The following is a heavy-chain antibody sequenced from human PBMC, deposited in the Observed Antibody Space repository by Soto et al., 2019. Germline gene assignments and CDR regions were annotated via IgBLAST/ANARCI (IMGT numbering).Heavy chain of an antibody. CDR2: TNTGGTT. D-gene: IGHD1-26*01. CDR1: GVTVNSNY. Sequence: EVQVLATGGGLIQPGGSLRLSCAASGVTVNSNYMSWVRQAPGEGLQWVSITNTGGTTYYADSVKGRFTVSRDNSMNTLYLHMNSLRAEDTAVYYCAKGDGLILAVWGQGTTVSVSS. CDR3: AKGDGLILAV. J-gene: IGHJ6*02. V-gene: IGHV3-53*02.